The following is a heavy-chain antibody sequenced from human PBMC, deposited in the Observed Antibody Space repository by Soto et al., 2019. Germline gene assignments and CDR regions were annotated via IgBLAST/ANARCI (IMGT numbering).Heavy chain of an antibody. V-gene: IGHV3-53*01. Sequence: WWSLRLSCSTSVFSSSSSYMNWFRQAPGKGLEWVSVIYSAGNTYYADSVRGRFTISRDSSKNTLYLQMTRLRAEDTALYFCTSGHDYDSSGGYYFEYWGQGTLVTVSS. CDR3: TSGHDYDSSGGYYFEY. CDR2: IYSAGNT. J-gene: IGHJ4*02. D-gene: IGHD3-22*01. CDR1: VFSSSSSY.